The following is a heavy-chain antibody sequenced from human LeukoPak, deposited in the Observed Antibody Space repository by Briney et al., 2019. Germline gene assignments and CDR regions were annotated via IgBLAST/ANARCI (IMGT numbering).Heavy chain of an antibody. CDR1: GGSISSGSYY. V-gene: IGHV4-61*02. D-gene: IGHD6-19*01. CDR3: ARITVAGHNWFDP. CDR2: IYTSGST. J-gene: IGHJ5*02. Sequence: SETLSLTCTVSGGSISSGSYYWSWIRQPAGKGLEWIGRIYTSGSTNYNPSLKSRVTISVDTSKNQFSLKLSSVTAADTAVYYCARITVAGHNWFDPWGQGTLVTVSS.